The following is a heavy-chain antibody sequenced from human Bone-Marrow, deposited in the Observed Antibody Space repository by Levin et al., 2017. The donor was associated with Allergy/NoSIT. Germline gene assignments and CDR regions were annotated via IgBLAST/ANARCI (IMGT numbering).Heavy chain of an antibody. Sequence: RTGGSLRLSCAASGFSLTGSGLHWVRQASEKGLEWVGRIRTKANNFGTAYALSLKGRFTISRDDSKNTAYLQMNSLEAADTAVYYCVAQYNYYDDSDSGVKKFFDLWGRGTRVTVSS. J-gene: IGHJ2*01. CDR3: VAQYNYYDDSDSGVKKFFDL. CDR2: IRTKANNFGT. D-gene: IGHD3-22*01. CDR1: GFSLTGSG. V-gene: IGHV3-73*01.